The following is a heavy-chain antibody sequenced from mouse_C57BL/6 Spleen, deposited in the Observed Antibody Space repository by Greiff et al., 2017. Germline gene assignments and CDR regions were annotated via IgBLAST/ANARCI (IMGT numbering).Heavy chain of an antibody. Sequence: VKLMESGAELVRPGASVTLSCKASGYTFTDYEMHWVKQTPVHGLEWIGAIDPETGGTAYNQKFKGKAILTADKSSSTAYMERRSLTSEDSAVYYCTTYRGFAYWGQGTLVTVSA. D-gene: IGHD2-10*01. J-gene: IGHJ3*01. CDR2: IDPETGGT. CDR3: TTYRGFAY. CDR1: GYTFTDYE. V-gene: IGHV1-15*01.